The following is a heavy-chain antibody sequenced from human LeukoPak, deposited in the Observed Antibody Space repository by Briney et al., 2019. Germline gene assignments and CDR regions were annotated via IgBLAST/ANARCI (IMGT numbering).Heavy chain of an antibody. V-gene: IGHV3-43*01. CDR3: AKDKVTRDYYYYMGV. D-gene: IGHD5-18*01. Sequence: GGSLRLSCAASGFTFDDYTMHWVRQAPGKGLEWVSLISRDGVSTYYADSVKGRFTISRDNSKNSLYLQMNSLRTEDTALYYCAKDKVTRDYYYYMGVWGKGTTVTVSS. CDR2: ISRDGVST. CDR1: GFTFDDYT. J-gene: IGHJ6*03.